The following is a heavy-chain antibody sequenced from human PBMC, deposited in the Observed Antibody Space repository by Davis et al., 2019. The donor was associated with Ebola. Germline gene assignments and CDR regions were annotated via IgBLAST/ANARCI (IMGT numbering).Heavy chain of an antibody. D-gene: IGHD3-10*01. V-gene: IGHV3-48*02. CDR3: ARATMRTGSYYTPDY. J-gene: IGHJ4*02. CDR1: GFTFSSYS. CDR2: ISSSSSTI. Sequence: GESLKISCAASGFTFSSYSMSWVRQAPGKGLEWVSYISSSSSTIYYADSVKGRFTISRDNAKNSLYLQMNSLRDEDTAVYYCARATMRTGSYYTPDYWGQGTLVTVSS.